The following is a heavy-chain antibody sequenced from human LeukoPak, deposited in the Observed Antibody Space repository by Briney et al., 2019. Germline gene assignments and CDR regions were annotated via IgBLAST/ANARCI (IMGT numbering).Heavy chain of an antibody. D-gene: IGHD1-1*01. Sequence: ASVKVSCKASGYTFSGYFVHWVRQAPGQGLEWMGRINAGGGDTEFAQKFQGRVTMTRDTFVSTAYMEVSGLTSDDTAMYYCARDLSSTPNWELDHWGQGTLVTVSS. CDR1: GYTFSGYF. J-gene: IGHJ4*02. CDR3: ARDLSSTPNWELDH. CDR2: INAGGGDT. V-gene: IGHV1-2*06.